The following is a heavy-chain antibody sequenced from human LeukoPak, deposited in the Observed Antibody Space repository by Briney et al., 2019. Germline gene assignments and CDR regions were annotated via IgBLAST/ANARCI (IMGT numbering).Heavy chain of an antibody. D-gene: IGHD1-26*01. CDR2: IYYSGST. V-gene: IGHV4-39*07. J-gene: IGHJ6*03. CDR1: GGSISSSSYY. Sequence: SETLSLTCTVSGGSISSSSYYWGWIRQAPGKGLEWIGIIYYSGSTYYNPSLKSRVTISVDTSKNQFSLKLSSVTAADTAVYYCARDFTDSGSSLVYYYYYYMDVWGKGTTVTVSS. CDR3: ARDFTDSGSSLVYYYYYYMDV.